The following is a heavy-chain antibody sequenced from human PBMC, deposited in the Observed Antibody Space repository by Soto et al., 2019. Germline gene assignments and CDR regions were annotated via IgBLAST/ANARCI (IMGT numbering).Heavy chain of an antibody. CDR1: GYSFTSYG. V-gene: IGHV5-10-1*01. Sequence: GESRKISCRGSGYSFTSYGISWVRQMPGKGLEWMGRIDPSDSYTNYSPSFQGHVTISADKSISTAYLQWSSLKASDTAMYYCAATSNWNDAYGMDVWGQGTTLTVSS. J-gene: IGHJ6*02. D-gene: IGHD1-20*01. CDR2: IDPSDSYT. CDR3: AATSNWNDAYGMDV.